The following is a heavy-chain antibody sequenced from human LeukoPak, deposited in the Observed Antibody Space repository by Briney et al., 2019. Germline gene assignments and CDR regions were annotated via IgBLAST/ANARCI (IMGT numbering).Heavy chain of an antibody. V-gene: IGHV3-43*02. CDR2: ISGDGGST. D-gene: IGHD6-19*01. J-gene: IGHJ4*02. CDR1: GXTFDDYA. Sequence: GGALILSCAASGXTFDDYAMHWVRQAPGKGLEWVSLISGDGGSTYYADSVKGRFTISRDNSKNSLYLQMNSLRTEDTALYYCAKVSRGWYAVWGQGTLVTVSS. CDR3: AKVSRGWYAV.